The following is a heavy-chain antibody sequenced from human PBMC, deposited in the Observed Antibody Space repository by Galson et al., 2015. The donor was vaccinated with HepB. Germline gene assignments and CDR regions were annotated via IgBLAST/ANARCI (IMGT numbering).Heavy chain of an antibody. CDR3: AKGVSYDSSGYFHRGAFDF. D-gene: IGHD3-22*01. Sequence: SLRLSCAASGFTFSSYAMSWVRQAPGKGLEWVSAISGSGGNTYYRDSVKGRFTISRDNSKNILYLQVNSLRAEDTAVYYCAKGVSYDSSGYFHRGAFDFWGQGTLVTVSS. J-gene: IGHJ4*02. CDR2: ISGSGGNT. V-gene: IGHV3-23*01. CDR1: GFTFSSYA.